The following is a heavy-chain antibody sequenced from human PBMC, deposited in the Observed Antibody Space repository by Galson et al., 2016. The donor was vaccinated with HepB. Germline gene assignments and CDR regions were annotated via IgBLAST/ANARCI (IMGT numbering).Heavy chain of an antibody. CDR2: ITPFNGNT. V-gene: IGHV1-45*02. D-gene: IGHD2-15*01. Sequence: SVKVSCKASGYTFTYRYLHRVRQAPGQALEWMGWITPFNGNTHYAQRFQDRITITRDRSTNTGYMELSSLKSEDTAVYYCARDPPRYCSGGSCNYYYDMDVWGQGTSVTVSS. CDR3: ARDPPRYCSGGSCNYYYDMDV. CDR1: GYTFTYRY. J-gene: IGHJ6*02.